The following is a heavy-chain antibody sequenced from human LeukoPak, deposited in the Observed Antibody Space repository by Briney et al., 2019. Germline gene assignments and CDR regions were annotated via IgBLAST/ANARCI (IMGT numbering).Heavy chain of an antibody. CDR3: ARDRTTVVPFDC. D-gene: IGHD4-23*01. CDR1: GFTFSSYA. V-gene: IGHV3-30-3*01. J-gene: IGHJ4*02. Sequence: GGSLRLSCAASGFTFSSYAMHWVRQAPGKGLEWVAVISYDGSNKYYADSVKGRFTISRDNSKNTLYLQMDSLRAEDTAVYYCARDRTTVVPFDCWGQGTLVTVSS. CDR2: ISYDGSNK.